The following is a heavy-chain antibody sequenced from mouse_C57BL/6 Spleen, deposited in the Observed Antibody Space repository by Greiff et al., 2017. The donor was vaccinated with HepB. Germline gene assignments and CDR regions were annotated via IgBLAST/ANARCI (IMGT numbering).Heavy chain of an antibody. CDR1: GYTFTDYY. CDR3: ARYGRVYYAMDY. CDR2: INPNNGGT. V-gene: IGHV1-26*01. D-gene: IGHD1-1*02. Sequence: VQLQQSGPELVKPGASVKISCKASGYTFTDYYMNWVKQSHGKSLEWIGDINPNNGGTSYNQKFKGKATLTVDKSSSTAYMELRSLTSEDSAVYYCARYGRVYYAMDYWGQGTSVTVSS. J-gene: IGHJ4*01.